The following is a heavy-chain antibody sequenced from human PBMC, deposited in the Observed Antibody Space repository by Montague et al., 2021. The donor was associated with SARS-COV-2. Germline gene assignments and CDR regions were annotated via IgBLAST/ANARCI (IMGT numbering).Heavy chain of an antibody. CDR3: TRDRDVVVPAAVYGMDV. J-gene: IGHJ6*02. CDR2: IRSKAYGGTT. V-gene: IGHV3-49*04. D-gene: IGHD2-2*01. CDR1: GFTFGDYA. Sequence: SLRLSCAASGFTFGDYAMSWVRQAPGKGLEWVGFIRSKAYGGTTEYAASVKGRFTISRDDSKSIAYLQMNSLKTEDTAVYYCTRDRDVVVPAAVYGMDVWGQGTTVTVSS.